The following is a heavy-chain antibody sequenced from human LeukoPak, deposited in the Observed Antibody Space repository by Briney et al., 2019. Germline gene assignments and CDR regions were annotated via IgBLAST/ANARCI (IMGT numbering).Heavy chain of an antibody. V-gene: IGHV3-72*01. D-gene: IGHD1-26*01. J-gene: IGHJ4*02. CDR3: ARAKYSANDYSDY. CDR1: GFTFSDHY. Sequence: GGSLRLSCAASGFTFSDHYMDWVRQAPGKGLEWVGRIRNKANSYTTEYAASVKGRFTISRDASKNSLYLQMSSLKTEDTALYYCARAKYSANDYSDYWGQGTLVTVSS. CDR2: IRNKANSYTT.